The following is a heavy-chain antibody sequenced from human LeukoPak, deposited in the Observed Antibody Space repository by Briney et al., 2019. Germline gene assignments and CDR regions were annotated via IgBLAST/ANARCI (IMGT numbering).Heavy chain of an antibody. J-gene: IGHJ4*02. CDR3: ARVATGYSSAY. V-gene: IGHV3-21*01. D-gene: IGHD6-19*01. CDR2: ISSSSSYI. CDR1: GFTFSSYS. Sequence: GGSLRLSCAASGFTFSSYSMNWVRQAPGKGLEWVSSISSSSSYIYYADSVKGRFTISRDNAKNSLYPQMNSLRAEDTAVYYCARVATGYSSAYWGQGTLVTVSS.